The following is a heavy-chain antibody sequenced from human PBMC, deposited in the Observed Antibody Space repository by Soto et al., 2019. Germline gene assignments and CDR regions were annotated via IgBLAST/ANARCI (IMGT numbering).Heavy chain of an antibody. J-gene: IGHJ4*02. CDR1: GGSLSSYY. Sequence: PSETLSLTCTVSGGSLSSYYWSWIRQPPGKGLEWIGYIYYSGSTNYNPSLKSRVTISVDTSKNQFSLKLSSVTAADTAVYYCARYLELPYYFDYWRQGTLDTVSS. V-gene: IGHV4-59*01. CDR3: ARYLELPYYFDY. CDR2: IYYSGST. D-gene: IGHD1-7*01.